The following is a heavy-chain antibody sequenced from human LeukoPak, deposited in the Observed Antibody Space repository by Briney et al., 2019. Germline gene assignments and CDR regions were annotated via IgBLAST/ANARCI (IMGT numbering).Heavy chain of an antibody. Sequence: GGSLRLSCAASGFTFSSHGMNWVRQAPGKGLEWISGISPSADITYYADSVRGRFTISRDNSKNTLYLQMNSLRAEDTAVYYCARSRRRELLGTYFDYWGQGTLVTASS. D-gene: IGHD1-26*01. J-gene: IGHJ4*02. V-gene: IGHV3-23*01. CDR2: ISPSADIT. CDR3: ARSRRRELLGTYFDY. CDR1: GFTFSSHG.